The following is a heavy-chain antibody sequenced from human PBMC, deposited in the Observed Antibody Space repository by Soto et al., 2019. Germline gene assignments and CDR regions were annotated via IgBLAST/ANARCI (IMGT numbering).Heavy chain of an antibody. V-gene: IGHV3-23*01. CDR3: AKGVFYCSSTSCYFDAFDI. J-gene: IGHJ3*02. D-gene: IGHD2-2*01. CDR2: ISGSGGST. Sequence: PGGSLRLSCAASGFTFSSYAMSWVRQAPGKGLEWVSAISGSGGSTYYADSVKGRFTISRDNSKNTLYLQMNSLRAEDTAVYYCAKGVFYCSSTSCYFDAFDIWGQGTMVTVSS. CDR1: GFTFSSYA.